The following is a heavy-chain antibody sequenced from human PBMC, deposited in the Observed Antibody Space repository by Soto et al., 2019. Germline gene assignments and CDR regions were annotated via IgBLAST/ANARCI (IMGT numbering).Heavy chain of an antibody. CDR2: IYYSGST. V-gene: IGHV4-59*08. CDR3: ARHGSGSYYAY. J-gene: IGHJ4*02. CDR1: GGSISSYY. Sequence: SETLSLTCTVSGGSISSYYWSWIRQPPGKGLEWIGYIYYSGSTNYNPSLKSRVTITVDTSKNQFSLKLSSVTAADTAVYYCARHGSGSYYAYWGQGTLVTVSS. D-gene: IGHD3-10*01.